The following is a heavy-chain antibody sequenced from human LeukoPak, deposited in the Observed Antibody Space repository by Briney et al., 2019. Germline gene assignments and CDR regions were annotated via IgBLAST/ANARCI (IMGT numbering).Heavy chain of an antibody. CDR3: ARDRSWSGYMYYYYGMDV. J-gene: IGHJ6*02. CDR2: ISAYSGNT. CDR1: GYTFTSYG. Sequence: ASVKVSCKASGYTFTSYGISWVRQAPGQGLEWMGWISAYSGNTNYAQKLQGRVTMTTDTSTSTAYMELRSLRSDDTAVYYCARDRSWSGYMYYYYGMDVWGQGTTVTVSS. V-gene: IGHV1-18*01. D-gene: IGHD3-3*01.